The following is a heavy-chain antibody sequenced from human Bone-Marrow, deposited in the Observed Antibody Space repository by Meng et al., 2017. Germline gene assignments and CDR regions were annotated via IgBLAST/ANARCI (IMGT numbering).Heavy chain of an antibody. CDR3: ARQYGSGSYYKHIDY. V-gene: IGHV3-21*01. Sequence: GGSLRLSCAASGFTFSSYSMNWVRQAPGKGLEWVSSISSSISYIYYADSVKGRFTIPRDNAKNSLYLQMNSLGDEDTAVYYCARQYGSGSYYKHIDYWGQGTLVTVSS. CDR2: ISSSISYI. J-gene: IGHJ4*02. D-gene: IGHD3-10*01. CDR1: GFTFSSYS.